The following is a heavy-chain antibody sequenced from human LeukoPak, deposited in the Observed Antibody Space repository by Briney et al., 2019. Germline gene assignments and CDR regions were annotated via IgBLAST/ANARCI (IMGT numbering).Heavy chain of an antibody. CDR3: ARLGPSVRGQDYYYYYMDV. CDR1: GGSISSYY. CDR2: IYYSGST. V-gene: IGHV4-59*12. D-gene: IGHD3-10*01. J-gene: IGHJ6*03. Sequence: SETLSLTCTVSGGSISSYYWSWIRQPPGKGLEWIGYIYYSGSTYYSPSLKSRVTISVDTSKNQFSLKLSSVTAADTAVYYCARLGPSVRGQDYYYYYMDVWGKGTTVTISS.